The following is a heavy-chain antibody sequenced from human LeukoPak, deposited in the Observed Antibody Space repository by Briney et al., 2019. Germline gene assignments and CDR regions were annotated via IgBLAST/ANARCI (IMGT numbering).Heavy chain of an antibody. CDR2: IYWDDDK. CDR1: GFSLSASGVG. D-gene: IGHD6-19*01. CDR3: APQQESSGWLRGGFFDY. V-gene: IGHV2-5*02. Sequence: SGPTLVKPTQTLTLTCTFSGFSLSASGVGVGWIRQPPGKALEWLALIYWDDDKRYSPSLKSRLTITKDTSKNQVVLTMTNMDPVDTATYYCAPQQESSGWLRGGFFDYWGQGTLVTVSS. J-gene: IGHJ4*02.